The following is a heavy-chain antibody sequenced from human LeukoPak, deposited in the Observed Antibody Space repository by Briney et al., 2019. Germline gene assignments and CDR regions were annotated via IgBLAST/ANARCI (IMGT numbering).Heavy chain of an antibody. J-gene: IGHJ5*02. V-gene: IGHV1-69*05. CDR3: ASAYCGGDCYSGGNWFDP. CDR1: GGTFSSYA. Sequence: GASVKVSCKASGGTFSSYAISWVRQAPGQGLEWMGGIIPIFGTANYAQKFQGRVTITTDESASTAYMELSSLRSEVTAVYYCASAYCGGDCYSGGNWFDPWGQGTLVTVSS. CDR2: IIPIFGTA. D-gene: IGHD2-21*02.